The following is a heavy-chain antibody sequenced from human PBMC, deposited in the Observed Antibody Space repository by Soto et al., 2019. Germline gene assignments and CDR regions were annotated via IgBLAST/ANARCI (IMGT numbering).Heavy chain of an antibody. J-gene: IGHJ3*02. Sequence: QVQLQESGPGLVKPSQTLSLTCTVSGGSISSGGYYWSWIRQHPGKGLEWIGYIYYSGSTYYNPSLKSRVTMAVDTSKNQFSLKLSSVTAADTAVYYCARVSNDGNDAFDIWGQGTMVTVSS. CDR3: ARVSNDGNDAFDI. CDR2: IYYSGST. V-gene: IGHV4-31*03. CDR1: GGSISSGGYY. D-gene: IGHD1-1*01.